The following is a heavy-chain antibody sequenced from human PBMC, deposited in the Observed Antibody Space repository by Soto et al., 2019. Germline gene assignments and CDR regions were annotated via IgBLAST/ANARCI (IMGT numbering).Heavy chain of an antibody. CDR3: ARDRIVVVPAAIWPWSDWFDH. Sequence: XGSLRLSSEAAGFTLSSYAMHWVRQAPGRGLEWVAVISYDGSNKYYADSVKGRFTISRDNSKNTLYLQMNSLRAEDTAVYYCARDRIVVVPAAIWPWSDWFDHWGQGTLVTVSS. V-gene: IGHV3-30-3*01. J-gene: IGHJ5*02. CDR1: GFTLSSYA. CDR2: ISYDGSNK. D-gene: IGHD2-2*02.